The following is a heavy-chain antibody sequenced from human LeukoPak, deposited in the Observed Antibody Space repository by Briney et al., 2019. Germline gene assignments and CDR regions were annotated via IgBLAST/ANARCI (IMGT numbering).Heavy chain of an antibody. D-gene: IGHD5-12*01. J-gene: IGHJ4*02. V-gene: IGHV3-21*01. CDR2: ISSSNTYI. CDR1: GFTFSSCS. CDR3: ARDGRNGYEGDY. Sequence: GGSLRLSCAASGFTFSSCSMNWVRQAPGKGLEWVSSISSSNTYIYYADSVKGRFTISRDNAKNSLFLQMNSLRAKDTAVYYCARDGRNGYEGDYWGQGTLVTVSS.